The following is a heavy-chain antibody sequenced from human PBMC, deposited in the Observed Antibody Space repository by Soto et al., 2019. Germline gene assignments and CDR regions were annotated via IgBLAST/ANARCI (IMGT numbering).Heavy chain of an antibody. V-gene: IGHV4-59*05. CDR2: IYYSGST. CDR1: GGSFSGYY. D-gene: IGHD1-26*01. J-gene: IGHJ5*02. CDR3: ATQEVGGSYVYTFDP. Sequence: SETLSLTCAVYGGSFSGYYWGWIRQPPGKGLEWIGSIYYSGSTYYNPSLKSRVTISVDTSKNQFSLKLSSVTAADTAVYYCATQEVGGSYVYTFDPWGQGTLVTVSS.